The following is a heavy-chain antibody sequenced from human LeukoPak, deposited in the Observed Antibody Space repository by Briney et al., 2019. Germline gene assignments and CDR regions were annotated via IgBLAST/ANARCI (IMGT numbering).Heavy chain of an antibody. CDR1: GGSNSSGGYS. Sequence: SETLSLTCAVSGGSNSSGGYSWSWIRQPPGKGLEWIGYIYHSGGTYYNPSLKSRVTISVDRSKNQFSLKLSSVTAADTAVYYCARSRGYSGYDAFDYWGQGTLVTVSS. D-gene: IGHD5-12*01. CDR2: IYHSGGT. CDR3: ARSRGYSGYDAFDY. J-gene: IGHJ4*02. V-gene: IGHV4-30-2*01.